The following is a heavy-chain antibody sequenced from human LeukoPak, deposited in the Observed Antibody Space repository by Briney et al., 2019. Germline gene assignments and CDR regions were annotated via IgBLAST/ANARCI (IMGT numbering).Heavy chain of an antibody. D-gene: IGHD6-13*01. V-gene: IGHV3-48*04. CDR2: ISSGSRTI. Sequence: GGSLRLSCVASGFSFSGYSMNWVRQAPGKGLDWVSYISSGSRTIFYGDSVKGRFTISRDNAKNSLYLQMNSLRAEDTAVYYCAKDSYSSSWSRSWYYYYYMDVWGKGTTVTVSS. CDR1: GFSFSGYS. CDR3: AKDSYSSSWSRSWYYYYYMDV. J-gene: IGHJ6*03.